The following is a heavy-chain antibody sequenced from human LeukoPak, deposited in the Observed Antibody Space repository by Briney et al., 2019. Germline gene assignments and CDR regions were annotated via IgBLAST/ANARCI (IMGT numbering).Heavy chain of an antibody. CDR3: ARDHVGWFDP. CDR1: GGSISSYY. CDR2: IYYSGST. Sequence: SETLSLTCTVSGGSISSYYWSWIRQPPGKGLEWIGYIYYSGSTNYNPSLKSRVTISVDTSKNQISLKLSSVTAADTAVYYCARDHVGWFDPWGQGTLVTVSS. V-gene: IGHV4-59*01. J-gene: IGHJ5*02. D-gene: IGHD3-10*02.